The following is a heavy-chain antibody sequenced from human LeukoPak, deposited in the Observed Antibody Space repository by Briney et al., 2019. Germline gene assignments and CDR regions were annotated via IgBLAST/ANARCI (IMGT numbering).Heavy chain of an antibody. V-gene: IGHV3-7*01. D-gene: IGHD2-21*02. Sequence: GGALRLSCAAPGFTFISYWMSWVRQAPGKRLEWVANIKQDGSEKYYVDSVNGGCIISRDNAKNSLYLQMNSLRAEDTAVYYCARVWVVVVTPASYNWFDPWGQGTLVTVSS. CDR2: IKQDGSEK. CDR3: ARVWVVVVTPASYNWFDP. CDR1: GFTFISYW. J-gene: IGHJ5*02.